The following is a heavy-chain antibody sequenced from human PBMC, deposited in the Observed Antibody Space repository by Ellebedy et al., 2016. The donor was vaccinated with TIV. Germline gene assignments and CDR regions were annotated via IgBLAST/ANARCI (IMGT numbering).Heavy chain of an antibody. D-gene: IGHD6-13*01. J-gene: IGHJ4*02. CDR2: ISNSGTA. V-gene: IGHV4-59*08. CDR1: GGSFSGYY. CDR3: ARQSGAAAGFLDY. Sequence: SETLSLTCAVYGGSFSGYYWSWIRQPPGKGLEWIGYISNSGTASYNPSLRSRVPISGDTSKNQLSLQLNSVTAADTAVYYCARQSGAAAGFLDYWGQGTPVTVSS.